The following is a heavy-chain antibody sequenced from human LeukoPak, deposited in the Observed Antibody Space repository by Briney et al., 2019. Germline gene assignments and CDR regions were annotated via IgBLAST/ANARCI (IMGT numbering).Heavy chain of an antibody. Sequence: GESLKISSKGSGYSFTSYWIGWVRPMPGKGLEWMGIIYPGDSDTRYSPSFQGQVTISADKSISTAYLQWSSLKASDTAMYYCARSVSSSSPYYYYYYMDVWGKGTTVTVSS. V-gene: IGHV5-51*01. J-gene: IGHJ6*03. CDR3: ARSVSSSSPYYYYYYMDV. CDR2: IYPGDSDT. CDR1: GYSFTSYW. D-gene: IGHD6-6*01.